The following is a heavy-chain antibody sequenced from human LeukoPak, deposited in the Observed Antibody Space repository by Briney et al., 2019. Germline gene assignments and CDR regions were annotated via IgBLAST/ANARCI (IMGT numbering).Heavy chain of an antibody. CDR1: GYTFTGYY. D-gene: IGHD6-6*01. CDR3: ARDRNSGSSLDI. Sequence: GASVKVSCKASGYTFTGYYIHWVRQAPGQGLEWMGWIYPYSGDTNYEQNFQGRVTMTRGTSISPAYMELSSLKSDDTAVYYSARDRNSGSSLDIWGQGTMLTVFS. J-gene: IGHJ3*02. V-gene: IGHV1-2*02. CDR2: IYPYSGDT.